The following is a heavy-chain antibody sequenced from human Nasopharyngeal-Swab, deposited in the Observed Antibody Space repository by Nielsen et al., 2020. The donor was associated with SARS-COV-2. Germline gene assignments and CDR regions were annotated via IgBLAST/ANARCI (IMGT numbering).Heavy chain of an antibody. D-gene: IGHD1-26*01. CDR2: ISSSGSTI. CDR3: ARDEVGATTTFDY. J-gene: IGHJ4*02. V-gene: IGHV3-11*04. CDR1: GFTFSDYY. Sequence: GESLKISCAASGFTFSDYYMSWIRQAPGKGLEWVSYISSSGSTIYYADSVKGRFTISRDNAKNSLYLQMNSLRAEDTAVYYCARDEVGATTTFDYGGQGTLVTVSS.